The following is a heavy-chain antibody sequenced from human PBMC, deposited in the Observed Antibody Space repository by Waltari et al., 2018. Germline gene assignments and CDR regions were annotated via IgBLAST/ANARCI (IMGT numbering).Heavy chain of an antibody. D-gene: IGHD2-15*01. CDR1: GDSVSSAFL. Sequence: QLQLQESGPGLVKPSGTLSVNCAVSGDSVSSAFLWNWVRQSPQKGLEWIGQVHGTGRTNYNPSFASRVTVSLDTSKNLFSRKVTSATAADTAVYYCARDRGRGLYLDTWGPGTLVTVSP. CDR3: ARDRGRGLYLDT. V-gene: IGHV4-4*02. J-gene: IGHJ5*02. CDR2: VHGTGRT.